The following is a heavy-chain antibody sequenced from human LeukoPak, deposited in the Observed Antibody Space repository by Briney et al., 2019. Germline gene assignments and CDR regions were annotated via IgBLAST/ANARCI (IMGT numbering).Heavy chain of an antibody. CDR1: GYTFTGYY. Sequence: GASVKVSCKAAGYTFTGYYMHWVRQAPGQGLEWMGWINPNSGGTNYAQNFQGRVTMTRDTSISTAYMELNGLRSDDTAVYYCARLSGNYAHWGQGTLVTVSS. CDR2: INPNSGGT. V-gene: IGHV1-2*02. CDR3: ARLSGNYAH. J-gene: IGHJ4*02. D-gene: IGHD1-26*01.